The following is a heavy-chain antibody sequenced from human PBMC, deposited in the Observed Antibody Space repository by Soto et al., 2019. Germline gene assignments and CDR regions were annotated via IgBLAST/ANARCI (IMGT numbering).Heavy chain of an antibody. CDR3: ARDCSGTSCPRPGY. Sequence: QVQLVQSGAEVKKPGSSVKVSCKASGGTFSSYSISWVRQAPGQGLEWMGRIIPILGIANYAQKFQGRVPITADKCTSTADMELSSLRSEDTAVYYCARDCSGTSCPRPGYWCQGTLVTVSS. V-gene: IGHV1-69*08. CDR1: GGTFSSYS. D-gene: IGHD2-2*01. CDR2: IIPILGIA. J-gene: IGHJ4*02.